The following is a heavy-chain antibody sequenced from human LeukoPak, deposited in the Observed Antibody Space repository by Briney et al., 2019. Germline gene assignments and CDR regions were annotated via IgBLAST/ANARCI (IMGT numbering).Heavy chain of an antibody. J-gene: IGHJ6*02. CDR2: IYYSGST. Sequence: ASQTLSLTCTVSGGSISSGDYYWSRIRQPPGKGLEWIGYIYYSGSTYYNPSLKSRVTISVDTSKNQFSLKLSSVTAADTAVYYCARDLYCYGMDVWGQGTTVTVSS. V-gene: IGHV4-30-4*01. CDR3: ARDLYCYGMDV. CDR1: GGSISSGDYY.